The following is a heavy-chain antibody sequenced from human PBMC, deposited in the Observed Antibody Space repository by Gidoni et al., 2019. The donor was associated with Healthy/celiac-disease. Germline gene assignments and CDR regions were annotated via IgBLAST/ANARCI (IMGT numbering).Heavy chain of an antibody. CDR1: GGSFSVYY. D-gene: IGHD3-16*02. CDR3: ARVKMITFGGVIVKGDAFDI. CDR2: INHSGST. V-gene: IGHV4-34*01. J-gene: IGHJ3*02. Sequence: QVQLQQWGAGLLTPSETLSLTCAVYGGSFSVYYWSWIRQPPGKGLEWIGEINHSGSTNYNPSLKSRVTISVDTSKNQFSLKLSSVTAADTAVYYCARVKMITFGGVIVKGDAFDIWGQGTMVTVSS.